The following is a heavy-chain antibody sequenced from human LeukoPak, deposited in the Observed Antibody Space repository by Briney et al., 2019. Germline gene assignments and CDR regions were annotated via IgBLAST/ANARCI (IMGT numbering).Heavy chain of an antibody. J-gene: IGHJ4*02. CDR1: GFIFSSYE. V-gene: IGHV3-48*03. Sequence: PGGSLRLSCAASGFIFSSYEMNWVRQAPGKGLEWVSYISSSGSTIYYADSVKGRFTISRDNAKNSLYLQMNSLRAEDTGVYYCARGLRRGYSYGYFDYWGQGTLVTVSS. CDR3: ARGLRRGYSYGYFDY. CDR2: ISSSGSTI. D-gene: IGHD5-18*01.